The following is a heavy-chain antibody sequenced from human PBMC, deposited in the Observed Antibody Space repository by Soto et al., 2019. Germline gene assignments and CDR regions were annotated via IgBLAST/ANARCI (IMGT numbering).Heavy chain of an antibody. J-gene: IGHJ4*02. CDR1: GGTFSSYS. CDR2: IIPIFDTP. CDR3: ASLLSGYSYGGY. V-gene: IGHV1-69*01. Sequence: QVKLVQSGAEVKKPGSSVKVSCKASGGTFSSYSIDWVRQAPGQGLEWMGGIIPIFDTPSYAQKFQGRVTITADDSTSTSYLELSSLRSDDPAVYYCASLLSGYSYGGYWGQGTLVTVSS. D-gene: IGHD3-3*01.